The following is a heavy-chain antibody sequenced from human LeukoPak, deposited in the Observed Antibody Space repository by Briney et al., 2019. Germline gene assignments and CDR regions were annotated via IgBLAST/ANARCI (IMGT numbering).Heavy chain of an antibody. Sequence: SVKLSCKASGGTFSSYAISWIRQAPGQGLEWMGGIIPIVGTANYAQKFQGRVTITADESTSTAYMELSSLRSEDTAVYYCARGRRTGSYFDYYYYMDVWGKGTTVTISS. CDR3: ARGRRTGSYFDYYYYMDV. V-gene: IGHV1-69*13. CDR2: IIPIVGTA. D-gene: IGHD1-26*01. J-gene: IGHJ6*03. CDR1: GGTFSSYA.